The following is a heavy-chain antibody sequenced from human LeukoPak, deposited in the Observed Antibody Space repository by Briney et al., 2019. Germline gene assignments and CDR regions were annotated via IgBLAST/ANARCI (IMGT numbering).Heavy chain of an antibody. Sequence: GGSLRLSCAASGFTFSTYAVNWVRQAPGKGLEWVSSISSSSSSIYYADSVKGRFTISRDNAKNSLDLQMNSLRAEDTAVYYCARVNEIVVVVSAAYDYWGQGTLVTVSS. J-gene: IGHJ4*02. CDR3: ARVNEIVVVVSAAYDY. D-gene: IGHD2-15*01. CDR1: GFTFSTYA. V-gene: IGHV3-21*01. CDR2: ISSSSSSI.